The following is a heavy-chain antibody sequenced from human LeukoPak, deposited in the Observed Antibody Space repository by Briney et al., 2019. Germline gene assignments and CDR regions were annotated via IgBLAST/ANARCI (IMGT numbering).Heavy chain of an antibody. CDR1: GFTFSSYS. D-gene: IGHD3-3*01. CDR3: ARDSILRFLEPNDAFDI. V-gene: IGHV3-21*01. Sequence: PGGSLRLSCAASGFTFSSYSMNWVRQAPGKGLEWVSSISSSSSYIYYADSVKGRFTISRDNAKNSLYLQMNSLRAEDTAVYYCARDSILRFLEPNDAFDIWGQGTMVTVSS. CDR2: ISSSSSYI. J-gene: IGHJ3*02.